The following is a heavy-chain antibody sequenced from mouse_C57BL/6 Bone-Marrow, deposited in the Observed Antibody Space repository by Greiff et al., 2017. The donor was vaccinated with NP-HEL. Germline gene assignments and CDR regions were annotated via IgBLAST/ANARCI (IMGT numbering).Heavy chain of an antibody. J-gene: IGHJ4*01. CDR3: ARGGNPVSDAVDY. CDR1: GYTFTSYW. V-gene: IGHV1-53*01. CDR2: INPSNGGT. D-gene: IGHD2-1*01. Sequence: QVQLQQPGTELVKPGASVKLSCKASGYTFTSYWMHWVKQRPGQGLEWIGNINPSNGGTNYNEKFKSKATLTVDKSSSTAYMQLSSLTSEDSAVDYCARGGNPVSDAVDYWGQGTSITVSS.